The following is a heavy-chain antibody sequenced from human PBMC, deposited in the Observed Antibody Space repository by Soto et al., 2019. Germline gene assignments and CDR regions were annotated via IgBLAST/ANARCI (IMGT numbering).Heavy chain of an antibody. V-gene: IGHV3-30*18. CDR3: AKAQNSAAEFV. CDR2: ISYDGSNK. Sequence: QVQLVESGGGVVQPGRSLRLSCAASGFTFSSYGMHWVRQAPGKGLEWVAVISYDGSNKYYADSVKGRFTISRDNSKNTLYLQMNSLRAEDTAVYYCAKAQNSAAEFVGGQGNLVTVSS. CDR1: GFTFSSYG. J-gene: IGHJ4*02.